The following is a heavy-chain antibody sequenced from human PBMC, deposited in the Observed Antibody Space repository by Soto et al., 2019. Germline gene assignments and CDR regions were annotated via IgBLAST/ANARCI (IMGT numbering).Heavy chain of an antibody. CDR1: GFTFSSYS. Sequence: GGSLRLSCAASGFTFSSYSMNWVRQAPGKGLEWVSSISSSSSYIYYADSVKGRFTISRDNAKNSLYLQMNSLRAEDTAVYYCARAYSSGYLGLDYWGQGTLVTVSS. V-gene: IGHV3-21*01. CDR2: ISSSSSYI. J-gene: IGHJ4*02. D-gene: IGHD3-22*01. CDR3: ARAYSSGYLGLDY.